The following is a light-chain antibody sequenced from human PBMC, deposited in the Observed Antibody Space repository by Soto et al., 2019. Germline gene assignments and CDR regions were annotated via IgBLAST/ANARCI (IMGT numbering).Light chain of an antibody. CDR2: DVT. Sequence: QSALTQPPSASGSPGQSVTISCTGTSSDVGGYEYVSWYQQHPGKAPKLIIYDVTERPAGVPDRFSGSKSGNTASLTISGLQAEDEADYSCCSFAGSYTYVFGGGTKLTVL. V-gene: IGLV2-11*01. CDR1: SSDVGGYEY. J-gene: IGLJ1*01. CDR3: CSFAGSYTYV.